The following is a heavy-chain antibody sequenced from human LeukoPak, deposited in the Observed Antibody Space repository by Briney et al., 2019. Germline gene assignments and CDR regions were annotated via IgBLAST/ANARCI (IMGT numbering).Heavy chain of an antibody. CDR2: IIGSGDST. Sequence: GESLRLSCAASGFTFSTYAMSWVRQAPGKGLEWVSSIIGSGDSTYYADSVKGRFTISRDNYKNTVYLQMNSLGADDTAVYYCTKREKYSYGHPWGQGTLVTVSS. CDR1: GFTFSTYA. V-gene: IGHV3-23*01. D-gene: IGHD5-18*01. CDR3: TKREKYSYGHP. J-gene: IGHJ5*02.